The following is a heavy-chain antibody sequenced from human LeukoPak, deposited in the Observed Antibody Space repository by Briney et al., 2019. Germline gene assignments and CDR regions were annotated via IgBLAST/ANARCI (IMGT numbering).Heavy chain of an antibody. Sequence: GGSLRLSCAASGFTFSSYAMSWVRQAPGKGLEWVSAISGSGGSTYYADSVKGRFTISRDNSKNTLYLQMNSLRAEDTAVYYCAKDPFFGDYYYYYMDVWGKGTTVTASS. J-gene: IGHJ6*03. V-gene: IGHV3-23*01. CDR1: GFTFSSYA. CDR2: ISGSGGST. D-gene: IGHD3-10*01. CDR3: AKDPFFGDYYYYYMDV.